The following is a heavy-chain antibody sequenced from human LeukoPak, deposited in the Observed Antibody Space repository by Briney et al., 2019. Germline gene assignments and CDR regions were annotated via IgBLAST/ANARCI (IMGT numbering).Heavy chain of an antibody. CDR3: ARDGFGYYDSSGYYPQYYFDY. V-gene: IGHV3-66*01. D-gene: IGHD3-22*01. CDR2: IYSGGST. CDR1: GFTVSSNY. Sequence: GGSLRLSCAASGFTVSSNYMSWVRQAPGKGLEWVSVIYSGGSTYYADSVKGRFTISRDNSKNTLYFQMNSLRAEDTAVYYCARDGFGYYDSSGYYPQYYFDYWGQGTLVTVSS. J-gene: IGHJ4*02.